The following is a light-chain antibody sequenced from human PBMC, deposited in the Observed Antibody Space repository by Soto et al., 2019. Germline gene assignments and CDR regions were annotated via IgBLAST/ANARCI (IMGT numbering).Light chain of an antibody. V-gene: IGKV3-20*01. Sequence: PGERVTLSCRASQSVSSNLAWYQQKPGQTPRLLIYGASTRATGIPARVSGSGSGTDFTLTISRLEPEDFAVYYCQQYDRSPPLTFGGGTKV. CDR3: QQYDRSPPLT. CDR2: GAS. J-gene: IGKJ4*01. CDR1: QSVSSN.